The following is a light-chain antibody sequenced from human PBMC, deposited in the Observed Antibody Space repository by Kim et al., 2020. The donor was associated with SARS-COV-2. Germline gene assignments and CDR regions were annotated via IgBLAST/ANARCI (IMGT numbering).Light chain of an antibody. CDR3: SSYAGSNNLV. CDR2: EVS. Sequence: GQSVTIYCTGTSSDVGGYNYVSWYRQHPGKAPKLMIYEVSKRPSGVPDRFSGSKSGNTASLTVSGLRTEDEADYYCSSYAGSNNLVFGGGTQLTVL. V-gene: IGLV2-8*01. J-gene: IGLJ3*02. CDR1: SSDVGGYNY.